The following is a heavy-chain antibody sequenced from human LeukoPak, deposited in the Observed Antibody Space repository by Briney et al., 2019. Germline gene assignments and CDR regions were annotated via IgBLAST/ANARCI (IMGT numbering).Heavy chain of an antibody. CDR2: INTDGSST. CDR3: AKGSYYDSSGSFYFDY. CDR1: GFTFSSYW. J-gene: IGHJ4*02. V-gene: IGHV3-74*01. Sequence: PGGSLRLSCTVSGFTFSSYWMHWVRHAPGKGLVWVSRINTDGSSTSYADSVKGRFTISRDNAKNTLYLQMNSLGTEDTAAYYCAKGSYYDSSGSFYFDYWGQGTLVTVSS. D-gene: IGHD3-22*01.